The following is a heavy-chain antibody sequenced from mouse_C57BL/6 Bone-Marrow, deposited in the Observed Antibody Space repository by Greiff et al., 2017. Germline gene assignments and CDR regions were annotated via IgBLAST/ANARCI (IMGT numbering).Heavy chain of an antibody. CDR2: IDPSDSYT. CDR1: GYTFTSYW. CDR3: ARDGSSLDWFAY. J-gene: IGHJ3*01. D-gene: IGHD1-1*01. Sequence: QVHVKQPGAELVMPGASVKLSCTASGYTFTSYWMHWVKQRPGQGLEWIGEIDPSDSYTNYNQKFKGKSTLTVDKSSSTAYMQLSSLTSEDSAVYYCARDGSSLDWFAYWGQGTLVTVSA. V-gene: IGHV1-69*01.